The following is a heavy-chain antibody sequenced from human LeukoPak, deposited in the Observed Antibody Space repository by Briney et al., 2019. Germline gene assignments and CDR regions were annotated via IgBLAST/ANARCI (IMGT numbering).Heavy chain of an antibody. Sequence: GGSLRLSCAASGFTFSSYSMNWVRQAPGKGLEWVSSISSSSSYIYYADSVKGRFTISRDNAKNSLYLQMNSLRAEDTAVYYCARAHREAYYYGSGSYYNLNYYYYYMDVWGKGTTVTVSS. CDR2: ISSSSSYI. CDR1: GFTFSSYS. V-gene: IGHV3-21*01. J-gene: IGHJ6*03. D-gene: IGHD3-10*01. CDR3: ARAHREAYYYGSGSYYNLNYYYYYMDV.